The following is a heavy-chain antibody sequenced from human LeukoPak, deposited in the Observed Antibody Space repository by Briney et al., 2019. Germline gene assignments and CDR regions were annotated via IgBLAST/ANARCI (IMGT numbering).Heavy chain of an antibody. D-gene: IGHD2-21*02. V-gene: IGHV3-66*01. CDR1: GFTVSDNY. J-gene: IGHJ6*02. CDR3: ARDRTYCGVNCFSRGMDV. Sequence: GGSLRLSCAASGFTVSDNYMNWVRRAPGKGLEWVSLIKSDGRTYFADSVEGRFTISRDNSKNTFYLQMTSLRAVDTAVYYCARDRTYCGVNCFSRGMDVWGQGTTVIVSS. CDR2: IKSDGRT.